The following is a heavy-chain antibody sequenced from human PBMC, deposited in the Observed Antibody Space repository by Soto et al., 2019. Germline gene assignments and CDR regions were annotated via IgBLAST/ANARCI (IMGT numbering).Heavy chain of an antibody. CDR2: IDYNGVT. CDR1: GGSVYSSVYY. J-gene: IGHJ4*02. Sequence: SDTLALACAVSGGSVYSSVYYWGWIRQPPGRGLEWIGNIDYNGVTYSNPSLKSRVTISRDTSKNQFSLKLTSVTAADTALYYCGKVLVGATGHTDSDSWGPGTLVTVSS. CDR3: GKVLVGATGHTDSDS. D-gene: IGHD2-15*01. V-gene: IGHV4-39*01.